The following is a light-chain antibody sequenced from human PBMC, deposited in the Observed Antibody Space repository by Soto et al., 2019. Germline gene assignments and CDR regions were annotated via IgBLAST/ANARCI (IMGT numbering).Light chain of an antibody. CDR2: AAS. Sequence: DIQLTQSPSFLSASVGDRVTITCRASQGISSYLAWYQQKPGKAPKLLIYAASTLQSEAPSRFSGSGSGTEFNLTISSLQHEDFATYYCQQLNSYPFTFGGGTKVEIK. CDR1: QGISSY. J-gene: IGKJ4*01. V-gene: IGKV1-9*01. CDR3: QQLNSYPFT.